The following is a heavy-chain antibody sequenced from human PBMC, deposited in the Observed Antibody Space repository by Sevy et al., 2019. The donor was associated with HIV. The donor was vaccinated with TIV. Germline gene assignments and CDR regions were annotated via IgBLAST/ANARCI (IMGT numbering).Heavy chain of an antibody. CDR3: AKDFSYGGNSWNFDF. J-gene: IGHJ4*02. CDR1: GFIFSKFA. V-gene: IGHV3-23*01. CDR2: VSGNDGST. D-gene: IGHD4-17*01. Sequence: GGSLRLSCAASGFIFSKFALSWVRQAPGRGLEWVSAVSGNDGSTYYADSVKGRFTISRDISENMLYLEMNSLRAEDTAVYYCAKDFSYGGNSWNFDFWGQGTLVTVSS.